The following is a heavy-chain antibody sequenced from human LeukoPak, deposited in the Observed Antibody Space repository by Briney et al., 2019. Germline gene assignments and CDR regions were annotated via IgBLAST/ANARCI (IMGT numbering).Heavy chain of an antibody. CDR2: ISGSGGST. Sequence: GGSLRLSCAASGFTFSSYAMSWVRQAPGKGLEWVSAISGSGGSTYYADSVKGRFTISRDNSKNTLYLQMNSLRAEDTAVYYCARGPKYYDILTGYYNMFCYFDYWGQGTLVTVSS. CDR3: ARGPKYYDILTGYYNMFCYFDY. J-gene: IGHJ4*02. D-gene: IGHD3-9*01. CDR1: GFTFSSYA. V-gene: IGHV3-23*01.